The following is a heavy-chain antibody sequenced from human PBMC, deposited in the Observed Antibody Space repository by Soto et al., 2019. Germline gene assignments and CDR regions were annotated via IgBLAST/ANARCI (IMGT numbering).Heavy chain of an antibody. V-gene: IGHV2-5*02. CDR1: GFSLNINGVG. Sequence: QITLKESGPTLVNPTQTLTLTCTFSGFSLNINGVGVGCIRQPPGKALEWLALIYWDGDKRYSPSLKSRLAITRDTAEDQVVLTMTNMDPVDTATYFCVHKMGPDYFDYWGQGTLVTVSS. J-gene: IGHJ4*02. CDR2: IYWDGDK. D-gene: IGHD1-26*01. CDR3: VHKMGPDYFDY.